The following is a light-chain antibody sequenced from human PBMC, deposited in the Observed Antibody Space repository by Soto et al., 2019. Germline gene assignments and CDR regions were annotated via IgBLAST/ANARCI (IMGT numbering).Light chain of an antibody. Sequence: EIVMTQSPATLSVSPGERATLSCRASQSVSSYLAWCQQKPGQAPRLLIYDASNRATGIPARFSGSGSGTDFTLTISSLEPEDFAVYYCQQRSNWPPTFGGGTKVDIK. CDR2: DAS. CDR3: QQRSNWPPT. CDR1: QSVSSY. V-gene: IGKV3-11*01. J-gene: IGKJ4*01.